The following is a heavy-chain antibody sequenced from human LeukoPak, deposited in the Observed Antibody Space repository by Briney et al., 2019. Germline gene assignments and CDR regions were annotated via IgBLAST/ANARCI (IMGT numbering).Heavy chain of an antibody. V-gene: IGHV4-59*01. D-gene: IGHD6-6*01. CDR3: AREAGVEYSSSLGWFAP. CDR1: GGAISSYY. J-gene: IGHJ5*02. Sequence: SETLSLTCTVSGGAISSYYWSWIRQPPGKGLEWIWYIYYSGSTSYNPSLKSRVTISVETSKNQFSLKLSSVTAADTAVYYCAREAGVEYSSSLGWFAPSGQGTLVTVSS. CDR2: IYYSGST.